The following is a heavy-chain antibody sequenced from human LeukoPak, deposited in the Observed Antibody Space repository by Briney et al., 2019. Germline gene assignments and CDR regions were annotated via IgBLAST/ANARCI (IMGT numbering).Heavy chain of an antibody. CDR3: ASRSSSWYPSDRYYYYMDV. CDR2: INHSGST. CDR1: GGSFSGYY. D-gene: IGHD6-13*01. V-gene: IGHV4-34*01. J-gene: IGHJ6*03. Sequence: SETLSLTCAVYGGSFSGYYWSWIRQPPGKGLEWIGEINHSGSTNYNPSLKSRVTISVDTSKNQFSLKLSSVTAADTAVYYCASRSSSWYPSDRYYYYMDVWGKGTTVTVSS.